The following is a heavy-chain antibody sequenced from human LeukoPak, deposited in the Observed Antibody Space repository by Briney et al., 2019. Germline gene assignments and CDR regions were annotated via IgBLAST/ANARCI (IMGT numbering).Heavy chain of an antibody. V-gene: IGHV1-46*03. CDR2: VYPSAGTS. J-gene: IGHJ4*02. CDR3: VREYHGGYFAF. D-gene: IGHD3-16*01. Sequence: RASVKVSCKASGYIFTSYYMHWVRQAPGQGLEWLGVVYPSAGTSDPAQRFRARITLSDDTSTSTAYMELRSLKSEDTAISFCVREYHGGYFAFWGQGTLVTVSS. CDR1: GYIFTSYY.